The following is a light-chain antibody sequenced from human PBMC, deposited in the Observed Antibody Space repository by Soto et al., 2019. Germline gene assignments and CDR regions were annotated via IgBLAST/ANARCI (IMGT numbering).Light chain of an antibody. CDR2: DAS. Sequence: DIQMTQSPSSLSASVGDRVTITCQASQDISNYLNWYQQKPGKAPNLLIYDASNLQTGLPSRFSGSGSGTDFTITSSRQQPEDIASYYCQQYDNRLLTFGGGTKVEIK. J-gene: IGKJ4*01. CDR1: QDISNY. V-gene: IGKV1-33*01. CDR3: QQYDNRLLT.